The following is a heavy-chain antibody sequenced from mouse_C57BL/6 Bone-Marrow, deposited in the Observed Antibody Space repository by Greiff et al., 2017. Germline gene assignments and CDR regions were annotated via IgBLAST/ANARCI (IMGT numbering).Heavy chain of an antibody. V-gene: IGHV1-36*01. D-gene: IGHD2-4*01. CDR2: VYPYNGGT. Sequence: EVQLQQPGPVLVKPGPSVKISCKASGFTFTDYYMPWVKPSHGQSLEWIGLVYPYNGGTSYNQQFKGKATLTVDTSSSTAYMELNSLTSEVSAVYYCARDDDGWCAYWGQGTLVTVSA. CDR3: ARDDDGWCAY. J-gene: IGHJ3*01. CDR1: GFTFTDYY.